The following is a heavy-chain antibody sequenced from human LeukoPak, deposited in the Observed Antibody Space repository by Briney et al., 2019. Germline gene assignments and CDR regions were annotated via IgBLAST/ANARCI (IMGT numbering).Heavy chain of an antibody. CDR1: GGTFSNYA. V-gene: IGHV1-69*05. CDR3: ARGGFDYGFH. J-gene: IGHJ4*02. Sequence: VASVKVSCKASGGTFSNYAISWVRQAPGEGLEWMGGIFPVFGTAYYAQKFQARVTITTDESTSTGYMEMSSLRSEDTAIYYCARGGFDYGFHWGQGTLVTVSS. D-gene: IGHD4-17*01. CDR2: IFPVFGTA.